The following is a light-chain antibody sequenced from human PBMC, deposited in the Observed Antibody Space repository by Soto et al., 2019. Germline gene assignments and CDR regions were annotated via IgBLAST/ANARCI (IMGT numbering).Light chain of an antibody. CDR3: QQRSNWPPPIT. CDR2: DAS. Sequence: EVVLTQSPATLSLSPGERATLSCRASQSISTFLAWYQQKPGQAPRLLIYDASNRATGIPARFSGSGSGTHFTLTISSLEPEDFAVYYCQQRSNWPPPITFGQGTRLEIK. V-gene: IGKV3-11*01. J-gene: IGKJ5*01. CDR1: QSISTF.